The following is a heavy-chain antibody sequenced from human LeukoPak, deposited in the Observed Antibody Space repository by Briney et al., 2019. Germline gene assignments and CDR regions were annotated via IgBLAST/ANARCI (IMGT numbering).Heavy chain of an antibody. J-gene: IGHJ4*02. D-gene: IGHD3-22*01. V-gene: IGHV4-59*01. CDR3: ARDIVYDSSGYWTD. CDR1: GGSISSYY. Sequence: PSETLSLTCTVSGGSISSYYWSWIRQPPGKGLEWIGYIYYTGITNFNPSLKSRVTISVDTSKNQFSLKLSSVTAADTAVYYCARDIVYDSSGYWTDWGQGTLATVSS. CDR2: IYYTGIT.